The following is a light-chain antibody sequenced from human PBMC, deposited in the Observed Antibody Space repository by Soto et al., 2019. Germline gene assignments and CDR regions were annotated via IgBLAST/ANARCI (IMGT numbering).Light chain of an antibody. V-gene: IGKV3-20*01. CDR3: QQYDSSPALT. Sequence: EIVLTQSPGTLSLSPGERATLSCRASQSVSSSYLAWYQQKPGQAPRLLIYGASSRATGIPDRFSGSGSGTDFTLTISRLEPKYFAVYYCQQYDSSPALTFGGGTKVEIK. CDR2: GAS. CDR1: QSVSSSY. J-gene: IGKJ4*01.